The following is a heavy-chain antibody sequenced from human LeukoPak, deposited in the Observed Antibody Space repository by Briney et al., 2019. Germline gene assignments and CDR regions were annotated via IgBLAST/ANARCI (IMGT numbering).Heavy chain of an antibody. CDR3: ARGERSGSFDY. CDR1: GYTLTFYH. Sequence: ASVKVSCKASGYTLTFYHMHWARQAPGQGLEWMGIINPSGGSPDYAQKVQGRVTMTTDTSTSTVYMELSSLRSEDTAVYYCARGERSGSFDYWGQGTLVTVSS. V-gene: IGHV1-46*01. J-gene: IGHJ4*02. D-gene: IGHD1-1*01. CDR2: INPSGGSP.